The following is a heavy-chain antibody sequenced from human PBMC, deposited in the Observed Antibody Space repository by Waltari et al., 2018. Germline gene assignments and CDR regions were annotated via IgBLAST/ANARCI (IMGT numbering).Heavy chain of an antibody. J-gene: IGHJ4*02. Sequence: QVQLQESGTGLVKPSETLSLTCTVSGGSISSYYWSWIRQPPGKGLEWIGYIYYSGSTNYNPSLKSRVTISVDTSKNQFSLKLSSVTAADTAVYYCARGMVTGTVDYWGQGTLVTVSS. D-gene: IGHD1-20*01. CDR3: ARGMVTGTVDY. CDR1: GGSISSYY. V-gene: IGHV4-59*01. CDR2: IYYSGST.